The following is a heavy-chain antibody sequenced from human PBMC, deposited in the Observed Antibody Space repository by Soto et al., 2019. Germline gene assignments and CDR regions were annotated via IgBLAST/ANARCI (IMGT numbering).Heavy chain of an antibody. CDR1: GFTISSYG. CDR2: ISYDGSNK. V-gene: IGHV3-30*18. J-gene: IGHJ3*02. D-gene: IGHD5-12*01. CDR3: AKLAPYSGYAYDAFDI. Sequence: QVQLVESGGGVVQPGRSLRLSCAASGFTISSYGMHWVRQAPGKGLEWVAVISYDGSNKYYADSVKGRFTISRDNSKNTLYLQMNSLRAEDTAVYYCAKLAPYSGYAYDAFDIWGQGTMVTVSS.